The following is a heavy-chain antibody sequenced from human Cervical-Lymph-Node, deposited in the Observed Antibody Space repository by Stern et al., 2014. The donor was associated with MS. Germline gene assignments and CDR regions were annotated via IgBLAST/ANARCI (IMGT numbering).Heavy chain of an antibody. J-gene: IGHJ5*02. CDR1: GGTFSRSDA. D-gene: IGHD1-1*01. V-gene: IGHV1-69*04. Sequence: VPLEESGAALKKPASSVNVSCMSSGGTFSRSDAIPWLRRPPGQGLVWRGRVIPIHGLQYYAQKLQGRVTITEDTSTNQAFVSLNSLTSEDTAVYYCARGVVSNRATATLHNLFDPWGQGTLVTVSS. CDR2: VIPIHGLQ. CDR3: ARGVVSNRATATLHNLFDP.